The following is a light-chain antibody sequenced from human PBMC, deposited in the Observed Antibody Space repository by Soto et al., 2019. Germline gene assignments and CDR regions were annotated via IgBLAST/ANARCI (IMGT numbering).Light chain of an antibody. J-gene: IGKJ4*01. V-gene: IGKV3-20*01. CDR1: QSVGRNY. Sequence: EIVLTQSPGTLSLSPGESATLSCRASQSVGRNYLAWFQHKPDQAPRLLIYDASNRATGVPDRFSGSGSGTDFTLTATRLEPADFAVYYCHQYAVSPLTFGGGTTVEIK. CDR2: DAS. CDR3: HQYAVSPLT.